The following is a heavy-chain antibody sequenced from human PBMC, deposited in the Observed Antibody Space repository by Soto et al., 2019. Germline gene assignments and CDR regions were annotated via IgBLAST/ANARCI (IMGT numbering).Heavy chain of an antibody. Sequence: PGESLKFSCKGSGYSFTSYWISWVLQMPGKGLELMGRIDPSDSYTNYSPSFQGHVTSSADKSISTAYLQWSSLKASDTAMYYCARHGNYDYVWGTPSGGMDVWGQGTTVTVSS. CDR1: GYSFTSYW. V-gene: IGHV5-10-1*01. CDR3: ARHGNYDYVWGTPSGGMDV. CDR2: IDPSDSYT. D-gene: IGHD3-16*01. J-gene: IGHJ6*02.